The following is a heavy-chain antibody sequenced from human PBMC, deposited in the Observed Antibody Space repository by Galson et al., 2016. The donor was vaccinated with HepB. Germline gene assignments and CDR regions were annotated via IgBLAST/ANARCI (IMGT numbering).Heavy chain of an antibody. J-gene: IGHJ4*02. CDR2: ISYVGSNK. Sequence: SLRLSCAASGFTFSSYGIHWVRQAPGKGLEWVAVISYVGSNKYYADSVKGRFTISRDNSTNTLYLQMNSLRAEETAVYYCAKPETQPYEILTGYSHFDYWGQGTLVTVSS. CDR1: GFTFSSYG. D-gene: IGHD3-9*01. V-gene: IGHV3-30*18. CDR3: AKPETQPYEILTGYSHFDY.